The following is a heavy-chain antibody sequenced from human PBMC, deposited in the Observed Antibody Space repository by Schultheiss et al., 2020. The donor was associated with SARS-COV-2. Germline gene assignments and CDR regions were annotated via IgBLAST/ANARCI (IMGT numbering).Heavy chain of an antibody. CDR2: IYYSGST. Sequence: SETLSLTCTVSGGSISSSSYYWGWIRQPPGKGLEWIGSIYYSGSTNYNPSLKSRVTISVDTSKNQFSLKLSSVTAADTAVYYCARDRNNWRAGWLDPWGQGTLVTVSS. J-gene: IGHJ5*02. CDR1: GGSISSSSYY. V-gene: IGHV4-39*07. CDR3: ARDRNNWRAGWLDP. D-gene: IGHD1-20*01.